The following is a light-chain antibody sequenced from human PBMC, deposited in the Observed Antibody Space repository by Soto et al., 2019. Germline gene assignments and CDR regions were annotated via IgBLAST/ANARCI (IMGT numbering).Light chain of an antibody. V-gene: IGKV1-5*01. CDR2: DAS. Sequence: DIQMTQSPSTLSASVGDRVTITCRASQSISSWLAWYQQKPGKAPKLLIYDASSLESGVPSRFSGSGSGTEFTLTISSLQPDDFATYYCQQYNSYSRPTFGQGTKVEIK. J-gene: IGKJ1*01. CDR1: QSISSW. CDR3: QQYNSYSRPT.